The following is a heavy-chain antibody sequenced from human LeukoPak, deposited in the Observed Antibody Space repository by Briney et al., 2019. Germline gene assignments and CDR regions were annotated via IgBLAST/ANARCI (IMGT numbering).Heavy chain of an antibody. CDR1: GFTFSSYA. J-gene: IGHJ4*02. CDR2: ISGSGGST. V-gene: IGHV3-23*01. CDR3: AKSPIAARPTTAGY. Sequence: GGSLRLSCAASGFTFSSYAMSWVRQAPGKGLEWVSAISGSGGSTYYADSVKGRFTTSRDNSKNTLYLQMNSLRAEDTAVYYCAKSPIAARPTTAGYWGQGTLVTVSS. D-gene: IGHD6-6*01.